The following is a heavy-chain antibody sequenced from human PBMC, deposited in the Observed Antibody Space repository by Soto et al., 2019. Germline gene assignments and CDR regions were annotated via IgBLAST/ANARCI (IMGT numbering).Heavy chain of an antibody. CDR2: ISHSGNT. J-gene: IGHJ4*02. CDR3: AARHFWSRPWTDRRLDY. Sequence: SETLSLTCVVSGDSINSSHWWNWVRQPPEKGLEWIGQISHSGNTSYNPSLTSRVTISVDKSKSHFSLKVTSVTAADTAVYYCAARHFWSRPWTDRRLDYWGQGTLVTVS. V-gene: IGHV4-4*02. D-gene: IGHD3-3*02. CDR1: GDSINSSHW.